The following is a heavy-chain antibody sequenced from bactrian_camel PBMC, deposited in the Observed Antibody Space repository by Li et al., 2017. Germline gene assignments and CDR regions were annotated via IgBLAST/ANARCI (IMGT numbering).Heavy chain of an antibody. CDR2: FRNDGMT. D-gene: IGHD5*01. V-gene: IGHV3S55*01. CDR3: AASSSGGAWPKARAHTASEYMY. J-gene: IGHJ4*01. CDR1: GVDFARCT. Sequence: QLVESGGGSVQAGGSLRLACVASGVDFARCTIGWYRQPAGKQREWVSWFRNDGMTPTAGSVGGRFTTSKDNARNTLYLQMDSLQPEDTATYYCAASSSGGAWPKARAHTASEYMYWGQGTQVTVS.